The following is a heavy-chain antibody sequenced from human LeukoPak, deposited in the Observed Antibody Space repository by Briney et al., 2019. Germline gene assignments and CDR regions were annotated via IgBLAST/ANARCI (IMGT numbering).Heavy chain of an antibody. CDR2: ISGSGNYK. J-gene: IGHJ6*03. V-gene: IGHV3-21*01. CDR3: ARGSRGSSTFSYYYYMDV. D-gene: IGHD6-6*01. Sequence: SGGSLRLSCAASGFTFSSYSMNWVRQAPGKGLEWVSSISGSGNYKYYADSVKGRFTISRDNAKNSLFLQMNSLRAEDTAVYYCARGSRGSSTFSYYYYMDVWGKGTTVTVSS. CDR1: GFTFSSYS.